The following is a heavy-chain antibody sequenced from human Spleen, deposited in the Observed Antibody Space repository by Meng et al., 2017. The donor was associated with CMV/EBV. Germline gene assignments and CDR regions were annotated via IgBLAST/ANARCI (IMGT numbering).Heavy chain of an antibody. CDR3: ARDSGSY. CDR2: IYDSGST. J-gene: IGHJ4*02. D-gene: IGHD1-14*01. Sequence: SETLSLTCTVSGGSVSGGGHYWSWIRQHPGKGLEWIGYIYDSGSTDYNPSLKSRVIISLDTSKNQFFLKLSSVTAADTAVYYCARDSGSYWGQGTLVTVSS. V-gene: IGHV4-31*03. CDR1: GGSVSGGGHY.